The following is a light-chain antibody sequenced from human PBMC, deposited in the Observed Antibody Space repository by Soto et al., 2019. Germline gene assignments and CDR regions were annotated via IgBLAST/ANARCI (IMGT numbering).Light chain of an antibody. J-gene: IGKJ1*01. Sequence: DIQMTQSPSSLSASVGDRVIITCRASQDIGSDLAWYQQKPGKAPERLIYAAYNLQSGVQSRFSGSGSGTEFTLTISSLQPEDFETYYCIQHDNFPWTFGQGTKVDIK. CDR1: QDIGSD. V-gene: IGKV1-17*01. CDR2: AAY. CDR3: IQHDNFPWT.